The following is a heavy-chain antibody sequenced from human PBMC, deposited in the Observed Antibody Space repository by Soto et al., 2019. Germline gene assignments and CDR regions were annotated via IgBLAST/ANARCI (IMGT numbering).Heavy chain of an antibody. CDR2: IIPIFGTA. Sequence: GASVKVSCKASGGTFSSYAISWVRQAPGQGLEWMGGIIPIFGTANYAQKFQGRATITADESTSTAYMELSSLRSEDTAVYYCARDRTSAAYDFWSGYSPDYYYGMDVWGQGTTVTVSS. V-gene: IGHV1-69*13. CDR1: GGTFSSYA. J-gene: IGHJ6*02. CDR3: ARDRTSAAYDFWSGYSPDYYYGMDV. D-gene: IGHD3-3*01.